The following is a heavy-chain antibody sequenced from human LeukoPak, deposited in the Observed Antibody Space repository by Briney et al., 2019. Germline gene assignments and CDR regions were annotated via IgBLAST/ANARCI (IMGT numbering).Heavy chain of an antibody. D-gene: IGHD6-13*01. Sequence: SVKVSCKASGGTFSSYAISWVRQAPGQGLEWMGGIIPIFGTASYAQKFQGRVTITADESTSTAYMELSSLRSEDTAVYYCARVSPGYSSSWYPYYYYYYYMDVWGKGTTVTVSS. CDR2: IIPIFGTA. V-gene: IGHV1-69*13. CDR3: ARVSPGYSSSWYPYYYYYYYMDV. CDR1: GGTFSSYA. J-gene: IGHJ6*03.